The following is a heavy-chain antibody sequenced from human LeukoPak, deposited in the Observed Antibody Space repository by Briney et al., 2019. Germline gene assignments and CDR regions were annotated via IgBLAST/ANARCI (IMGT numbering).Heavy chain of an antibody. D-gene: IGHD4-17*01. Sequence: ASVKVSCKASGYTFTGYYMHWVRQAPGQGLEWMGIINPSGGSTSYAQKFQGRVTMTRDMSTSTVYMELSSLRSEDTAVYYCARDVAGDYAGTYWGQGTLVTVSS. V-gene: IGHV1-46*01. CDR3: ARDVAGDYAGTY. CDR2: INPSGGST. CDR1: GYTFTGYY. J-gene: IGHJ4*02.